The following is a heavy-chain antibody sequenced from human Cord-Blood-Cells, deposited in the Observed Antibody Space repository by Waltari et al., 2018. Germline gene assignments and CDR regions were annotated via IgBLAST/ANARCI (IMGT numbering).Heavy chain of an antibody. CDR1: GGSFSSSSYY. V-gene: IGHV4-39*07. CDR3: ARQLDRYCSGIYWYFDL. J-gene: IGHJ2*01. Sequence: QLQLQESGPGLVKPSETLSLTCTVSGGSFSSSSYYWGWIRQPPGKGLEWIGSIYYSGSTYNHPSLKSGCTISVDTSKVRSPLRLSSVTAADTAVYYCARQLDRYCSGIYWYFDLWGRGTLVTVSS. D-gene: IGHD3-10*01. CDR2: IYYSGST.